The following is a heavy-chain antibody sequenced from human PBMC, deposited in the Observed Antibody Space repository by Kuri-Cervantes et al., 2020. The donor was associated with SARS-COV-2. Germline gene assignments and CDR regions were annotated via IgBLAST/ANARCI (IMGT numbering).Heavy chain of an antibody. CDR2: IWYDGSNK. CDR1: GFTFSGHW. J-gene: IGHJ6*02. Sequence: GESLKISCAASGFTFSGHWIHWVRQAPGKGLEWVAVIWYDGSNKYYADSVKGRFTISRDNSKSTLYLQMNSLRAEDTAVYYCARDHLRYDFWSGRGYGMDVWGQGTTVTVSS. CDR3: ARDHLRYDFWSGRGYGMDV. V-gene: IGHV3-33*08. D-gene: IGHD3-3*01.